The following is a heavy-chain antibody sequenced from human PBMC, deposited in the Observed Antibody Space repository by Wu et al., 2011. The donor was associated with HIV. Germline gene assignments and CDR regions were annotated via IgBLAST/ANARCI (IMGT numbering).Heavy chain of an antibody. CDR2: IIPIFGTA. V-gene: IGHV1-69*14. J-gene: IGHJ4*02. D-gene: IGHD2-21*01. Sequence: QVQLVQSGAEVKKPGSSVKVSCKASGGTFNSYAISWVRQAPGQGLEWMGGIIPIFGTAKYVQKFQGRVTITADKSTSTAYMELSSLTSEDTAVYYCARDLGGDEDYWGQGTLVTVSS. CDR1: GGTFNSYA. CDR3: ARDLGGDEDY.